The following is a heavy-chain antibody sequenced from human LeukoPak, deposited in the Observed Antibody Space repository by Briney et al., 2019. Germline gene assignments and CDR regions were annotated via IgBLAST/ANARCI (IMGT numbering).Heavy chain of an antibody. V-gene: IGHV4-61*02. Sequence: PSETLSLTCTVSGGSIISGSYYWSWIRQPAGKGLEWIGRIYTSGSTNYNPSLKSRVTISVDTSKNQFSLKLSSVTAADTAVYYCARGGSSSSGGFDYWGQGTLVTVSS. CDR3: ARGGSSSSGGFDY. J-gene: IGHJ4*02. CDR2: IYTSGST. CDR1: GGSIISGSYY. D-gene: IGHD6-6*01.